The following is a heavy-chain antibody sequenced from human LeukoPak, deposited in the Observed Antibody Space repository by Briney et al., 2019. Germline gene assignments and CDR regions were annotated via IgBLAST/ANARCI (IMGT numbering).Heavy chain of an antibody. J-gene: IGHJ4*02. CDR2: ISYDGSNK. D-gene: IGHD2-15*01. V-gene: IGHV3-30*18. CDR1: GITFSDTW. CDR3: AKVPVA. Sequence: GGSLRLSCAASGITFSDTWMSWVRRAPGKGLEWVAVISYDGSNKYYADSVKGRFTISRDNSKNTLYLQMNSLRAEDTAVYYCAKVPVAWGQGTLVTVSS.